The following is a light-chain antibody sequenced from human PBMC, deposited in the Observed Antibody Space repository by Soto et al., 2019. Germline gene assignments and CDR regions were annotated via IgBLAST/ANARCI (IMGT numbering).Light chain of an antibody. CDR3: KQRYNSPPLT. V-gene: IGKV3-15*01. J-gene: IGKJ4*01. Sequence: EIVMTQSPATLSLSPGERATLSCRASLSVSSDLAWYRQKPGQAPRLLIYRAFTRATGIPARFSGSGFGTDFTLTISSLQSEDFATYFCKQRYNSPPLTFGAGTKVEI. CDR2: RAF. CDR1: LSVSSD.